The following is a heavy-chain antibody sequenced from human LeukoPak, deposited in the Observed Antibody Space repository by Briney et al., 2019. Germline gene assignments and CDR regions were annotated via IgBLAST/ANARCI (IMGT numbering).Heavy chain of an antibody. CDR3: TNPNYYNSSGYLLRDY. D-gene: IGHD3-22*01. J-gene: IGHJ4*02. V-gene: IGHV3-73*01. Sequence: GGSLKLSCAASGFTFSGSAMHWVRQASGKGLEWVGRIRSKANSYATAYAASVKGRFTISRDDTKNTAYLQMNSLKTEDTAVYYCTNPNYYNSSGYLLRDYWGQGTLVTVSS. CDR1: GFTFSGSA. CDR2: IRSKANSYAT.